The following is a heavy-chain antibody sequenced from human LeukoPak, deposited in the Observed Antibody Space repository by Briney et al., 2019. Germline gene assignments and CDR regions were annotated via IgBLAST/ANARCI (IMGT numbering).Heavy chain of an antibody. CDR2: INHSGYT. CDR1: GVSFDDYY. J-gene: IGHJ4*02. Sequence: SETLSLTCAVSGVSFDDYYWSWVRQTPGKGLEWLGEINHSGYTDDSPSLKSRVTLSIDTSRQQFSLNLRSVTVADAGIYYCTRMTTGHDYWGQGTLVTVSS. D-gene: IGHD4-17*01. V-gene: IGHV4-34*01. CDR3: TRMTTGHDY.